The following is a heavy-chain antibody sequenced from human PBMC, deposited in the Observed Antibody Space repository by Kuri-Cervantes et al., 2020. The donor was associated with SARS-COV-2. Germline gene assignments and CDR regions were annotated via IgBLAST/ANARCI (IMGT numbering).Heavy chain of an antibody. J-gene: IGHJ4*02. CDR3: ATDQGRSGADFDY. V-gene: IGHV3-48*03. CDR2: ISSRGSTI. CDR1: GFTFSSYE. D-gene: IGHD3-10*01. Sequence: WGSLRLSCAAYGFTFSSYEMNGFRQSPGKGLEWFSYISSRGSTIYYAGSVKGRFTISSDNAKNLLHLEMNSLRAEDLAVYYCATDQGRSGADFDYWGQGTLVTVSS.